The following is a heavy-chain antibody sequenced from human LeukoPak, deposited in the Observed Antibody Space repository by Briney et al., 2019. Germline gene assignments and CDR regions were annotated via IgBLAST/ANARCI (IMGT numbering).Heavy chain of an antibody. V-gene: IGHV3-7*05. J-gene: IGHJ4*02. CDR2: IKKDGTEK. D-gene: IGHD1-7*01. CDR1: GFTFSSYW. CDR3: AREMGWNYGDY. Sequence: GGSLRLSCAASGFTFSSYWMTWVPQAPGEGLEWVFTIKKDGTEKYYVDSVKGRFTISRDNAESSLYLQMNSLRAEDTAVYYRAREMGWNYGDYWGQGTLVTVSS.